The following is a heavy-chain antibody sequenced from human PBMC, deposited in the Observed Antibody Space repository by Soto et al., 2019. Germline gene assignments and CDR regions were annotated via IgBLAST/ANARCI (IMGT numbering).Heavy chain of an antibody. CDR3: ARFDSSGWYFDY. V-gene: IGHV4-34*01. J-gene: IGHJ4*02. D-gene: IGHD6-19*01. CDR1: GGSFSGYY. Sequence: QVQLPQWGAGLLRPSETLSLTCAVYGGSFSGYYWSWIRQPPGKGLQWIGKINHIGTTNYNPSHKSRVTISVDTSKNQFSLKLSSVTAADTAVYYCARFDSSGWYFDYWGQGNLVIVSS. CDR2: INHIGTT.